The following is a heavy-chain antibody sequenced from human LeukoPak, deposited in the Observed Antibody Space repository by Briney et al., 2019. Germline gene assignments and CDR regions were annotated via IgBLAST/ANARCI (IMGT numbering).Heavy chain of an antibody. D-gene: IGHD6-13*01. V-gene: IGHV4-59*01. CDR2: IYYSGST. CDR3: ARASFQLAAGA. J-gene: IGHJ5*02. CDR1: GGSISSYY. Sequence: SETLSLTCTVSGGSISSYYWSWIRQPPGKGLEWIGYIYYSGSTNYNPSLKSRVTISVDTSKNQFSLKLSSVTAADTAVYYCARASFQLAAGAWGQGTLVTVSS.